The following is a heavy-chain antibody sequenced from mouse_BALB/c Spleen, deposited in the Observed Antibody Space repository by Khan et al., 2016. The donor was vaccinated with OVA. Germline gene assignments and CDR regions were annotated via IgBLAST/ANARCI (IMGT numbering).Heavy chain of an antibody. CDR3: ARGNYYGYYFDY. D-gene: IGHD1-1*01. CDR1: GYSITSGYA. Sequence: EVQLQESGPGPVKPSQSLSLTCTVTGYSITSGYAWNWIRQFPGNKLEWMGYISYSGVTSYTPSLKSRISIPRDTSKNQFFLQLNSVTTEDTATYYCARGNYYGYYFDYWGQGTTLTVSS. J-gene: IGHJ2*01. CDR2: ISYSGVT. V-gene: IGHV3-2*02.